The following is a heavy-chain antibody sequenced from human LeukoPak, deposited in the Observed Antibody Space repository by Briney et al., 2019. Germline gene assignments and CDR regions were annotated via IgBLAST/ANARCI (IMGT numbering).Heavy chain of an antibody. D-gene: IGHD3-10*01. J-gene: IGHJ4*02. Sequence: ASVKVSCKASGYIFTGYYMHWVRQAPGQGLEWMGWINPNSGGTNYAQKFQGRVTMTRDASISTAYMELSRLRSDDTAVYYCARRLYYYGSGIDYWGQGTLVTVSS. V-gene: IGHV1-2*02. CDR2: INPNSGGT. CDR3: ARRLYYYGSGIDY. CDR1: GYIFTGYY.